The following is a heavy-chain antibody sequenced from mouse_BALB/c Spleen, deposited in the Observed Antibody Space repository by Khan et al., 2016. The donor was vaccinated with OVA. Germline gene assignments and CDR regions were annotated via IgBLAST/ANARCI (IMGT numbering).Heavy chain of an antibody. J-gene: IGHJ3*01. V-gene: IGHV3-2*02. CDR1: GYSITSDDA. CDR2: ISYSGRT. D-gene: IGHD4-1*01. Sequence: EVQLQESGPGLVKPSQSLSLTCTVTGYSITSDDAWNWIRQFPGNKLEWMGYISYSGRTSYNPSLKSRISVTRDTSKNQFFLQLNSVTTEDTATYYCAMGRTYWGQGTLVTVSA. CDR3: AMGRTY.